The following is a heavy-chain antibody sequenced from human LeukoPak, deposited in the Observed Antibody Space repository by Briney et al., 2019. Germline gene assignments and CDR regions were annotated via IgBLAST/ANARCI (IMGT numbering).Heavy chain of an antibody. CDR3: AREIYCGGDCSSWFDS. Sequence: PSETLSLTCSVSGASISTTGSFWGWIRQTPEKGLEWIATVSYGGNTYYNPSLNSRVTISVDTSRNQFSLKLSSVTAADTAMYFCAREIYCGGDCSSWFDSWGHGTLVTVSS. CDR2: VSYGGNT. J-gene: IGHJ5*01. D-gene: IGHD2-21*02. V-gene: IGHV4-39*07. CDR1: GASISTTGSF.